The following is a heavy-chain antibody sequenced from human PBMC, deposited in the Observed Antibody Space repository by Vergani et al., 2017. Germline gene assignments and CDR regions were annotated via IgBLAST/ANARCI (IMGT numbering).Heavy chain of an antibody. CDR1: GYTFTSYY. J-gene: IGHJ4*02. Sequence: QVQPVQSGAEVKKPGASVKVSCKASGYTFTSYYMHWVRQAPGQGLEWMGIINPSGGSTSYAQKFQGRVTMTRDTSTSTVYMELSSLRSEDTAVYYCAREKIGSSWYSLNGGGYFDYWGQGTLVTVSS. D-gene: IGHD6-13*01. CDR2: INPSGGST. V-gene: IGHV1-46*01. CDR3: AREKIGSSWYSLNGGGYFDY.